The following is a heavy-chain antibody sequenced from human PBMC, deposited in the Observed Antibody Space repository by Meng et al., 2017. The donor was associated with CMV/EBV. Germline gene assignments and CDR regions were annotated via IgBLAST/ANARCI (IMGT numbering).Heavy chain of an antibody. V-gene: IGHV1-18*01. CDR2: IRAYNGNT. D-gene: IGHD6-13*01. CDR3: ARDRAAAGSYYYYYGMDV. Sequence: ASVKVSCKASGYTFTSYGISWVRQAPGQGLEWMGWIRAYNGNTNYAQKLQGRVTMTTDTSTSTAYMELRSLRSDDTAVYYCARDRAAAGSYYYYYGMDVWGQGTTVTVSS. CDR1: GYTFTSYG. J-gene: IGHJ6*02.